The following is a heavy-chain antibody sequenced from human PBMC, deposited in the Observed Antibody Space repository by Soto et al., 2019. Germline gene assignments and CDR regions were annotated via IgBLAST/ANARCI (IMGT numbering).Heavy chain of an antibody. CDR1: GFTFSTYA. Sequence: GGSLRLSCAASGFTFSTYAMGWVRQAPGKGLEWVSVVSSGGGTHYADSVKGRFTVSRDNSKNTLSLQMNSLRADDTAVYYCARELAAAGSFDYWGQGTLVTVSS. D-gene: IGHD6-13*01. J-gene: IGHJ4*02. CDR2: VSSGGGT. V-gene: IGHV3-23*01. CDR3: ARELAAAGSFDY.